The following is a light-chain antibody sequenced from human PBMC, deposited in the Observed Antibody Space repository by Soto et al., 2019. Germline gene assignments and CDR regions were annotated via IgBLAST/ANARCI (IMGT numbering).Light chain of an antibody. Sequence: IVLTQSPATLSLSPGRSASLSCRASQNISNYLIWYQQKPGQAPRLLIYGASTRATGIPDRFSGSGSGTDFTLTISRLEPEDFAVYYCQQYASSPTFGEGTRLEI. CDR3: QQYASSPT. CDR2: GAS. CDR1: QNISNY. V-gene: IGKV3-20*01. J-gene: IGKJ5*01.